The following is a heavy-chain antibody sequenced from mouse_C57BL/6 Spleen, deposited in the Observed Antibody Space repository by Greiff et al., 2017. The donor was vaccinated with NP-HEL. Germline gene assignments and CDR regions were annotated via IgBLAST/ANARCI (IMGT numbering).Heavy chain of an antibody. CDR2: IYHGNSDT. J-gene: IGHJ2*01. V-gene: IGHV1-5*01. CDR1: GYTFTSYW. CDR3: TRSPYSYGSSYDFDY. D-gene: IGHD1-1*01. Sequence: QLQQSGTVLARPGASVKMSCKTSGYTFTSYWMHWVKQRPGQGLEWIGAIYHGNSDTSYNQKFKGKAKLTAVTSASTAYMELSSLTNEDSAVYYCTRSPYSYGSSYDFDYWGQSTTLTVSS.